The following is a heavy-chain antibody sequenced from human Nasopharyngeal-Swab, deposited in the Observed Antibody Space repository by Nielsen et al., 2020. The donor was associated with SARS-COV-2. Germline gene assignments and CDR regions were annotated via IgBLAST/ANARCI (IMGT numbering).Heavy chain of an antibody. Sequence: GGSLRLSCAGSAFTFSHYAMSWVRQAPGKGLEWVSAISGSGYNTYYADSVKGRFTISRDNPKNTLYLQMNSLRAEDTAVDYCAKPHLRYYDWLLFDYWGQGTLVTVSS. D-gene: IGHD3-9*01. J-gene: IGHJ4*02. CDR1: AFTFSHYA. CDR2: ISGSGYNT. V-gene: IGHV3-23*01. CDR3: AKPHLRYYDWLLFDY.